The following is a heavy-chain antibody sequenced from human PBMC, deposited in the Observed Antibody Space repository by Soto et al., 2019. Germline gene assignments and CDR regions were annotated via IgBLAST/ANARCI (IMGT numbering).Heavy chain of an antibody. J-gene: IGHJ6*02. CDR2: IVVGSGNT. CDR1: GFTFTSSA. Sequence: SVKVSCKASGFTFTSSAVQWVRQARGQRLEWIGWIVVGSGNTNYAQKFQERVTITRDMSTSTAYMELSSLRSEDTAVYYCAADTVIGSSAIPTHGMDVWGQGTTVTVSS. V-gene: IGHV1-58*01. CDR3: AADTVIGSSAIPTHGMDV. D-gene: IGHD2-15*01.